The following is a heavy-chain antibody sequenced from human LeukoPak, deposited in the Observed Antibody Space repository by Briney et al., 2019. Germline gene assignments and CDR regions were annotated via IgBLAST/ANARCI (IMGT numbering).Heavy chain of an antibody. CDR2: IYYSGSI. CDR1: GGSISSYY. CDR3: ASGAGDYGMDV. J-gene: IGHJ6*02. V-gene: IGHV4-59*01. D-gene: IGHD3-10*01. Sequence: PSETLSLTCTVSGGSISSYYWSWIRQPPGEGLEWIGYIYYSGSINYNPSLKSRVTISVDTSKNQFSLKLSSVTAADTAVYYCASGAGDYGMDVWGQGTTVTVSS.